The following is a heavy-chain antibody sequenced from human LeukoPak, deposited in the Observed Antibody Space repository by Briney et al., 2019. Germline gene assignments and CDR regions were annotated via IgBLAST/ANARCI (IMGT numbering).Heavy chain of an antibody. V-gene: IGHV1-18*01. CDR3: ARDRPIWFGEFLSA. J-gene: IGHJ4*02. CDR1: GYAFTSYG. CDR2: ISAYNGNT. D-gene: IGHD3-10*01. Sequence: ASVKVSCKASGYAFTSYGISWVRQAPGQGLEWMGWISAYNGNTNYAQKLQGRVTMTTDTSTSTAYMELRSLRSDDTAVYYCARDRPIWFGEFLSAWGRGTLVTVSS.